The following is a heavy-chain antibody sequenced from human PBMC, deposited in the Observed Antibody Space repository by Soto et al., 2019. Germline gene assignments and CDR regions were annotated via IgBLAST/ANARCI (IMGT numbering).Heavy chain of an antibody. CDR2: IHSGGDT. Sequence: EVQLVESGGDLVQPGGSLRLSCAASGFAVSSNYMTWVRQAPGKGLEWVSVIHSGGDTHYADSVRGRFTISRDNSKNTLYRHMNSLRAGDTAVYYCASSRPGSTYGGRDVCGEGTTVTVSS. CDR1: GFAVSSNY. D-gene: IGHD1-7*01. CDR3: ASSRPGSTYGGRDV. V-gene: IGHV3-66*01. J-gene: IGHJ6*04.